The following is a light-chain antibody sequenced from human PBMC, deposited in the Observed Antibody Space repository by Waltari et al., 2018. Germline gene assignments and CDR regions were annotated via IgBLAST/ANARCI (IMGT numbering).Light chain of an antibody. V-gene: IGLV2-8*01. CDR2: GVT. Sequence: QSALTQPPSASGSPGQSVTISCTGTSRDIGYYNYVSWYQQHPGKAPKLMIYGVTDRPSGVPARFSGSKSGNTASLTVSGRQAEDEADYYCSSYAGNNNFVFGTGTKVTVL. CDR1: SRDIGYYNY. J-gene: IGLJ1*01. CDR3: SSYAGNNNFV.